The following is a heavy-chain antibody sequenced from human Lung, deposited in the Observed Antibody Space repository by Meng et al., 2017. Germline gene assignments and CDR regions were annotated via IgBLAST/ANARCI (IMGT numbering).Heavy chain of an antibody. J-gene: IGHJ4*02. CDR2: INHSGST. Sequence: QVHLHPWGAALFKPSETLSLTCVVSGGSFSDYYWSWIRQPPGKGLEWIGEINHSGSTNYNPSLESRATISVDTSQNNLSLKLSSVTAADSAVYYCARGPTTMAHDFDYWGQGTLVTVSS. D-gene: IGHD4-11*01. V-gene: IGHV4-34*01. CDR1: GGSFSDYY. CDR3: ARGPTTMAHDFDY.